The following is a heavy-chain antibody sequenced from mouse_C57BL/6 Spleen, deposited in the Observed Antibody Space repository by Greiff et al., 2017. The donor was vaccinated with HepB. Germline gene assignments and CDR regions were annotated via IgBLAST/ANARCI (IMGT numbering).Heavy chain of an antibody. D-gene: IGHD3-2*02. CDR2: IHPNSGST. CDR3: ASDSSGYVWFAY. V-gene: IGHV1-64*01. Sequence: QVQLQQPGAELVKPGASVKLSCKASGYTFTSYWMHWVKQRPGQGLEWIGMIHPNSGSTNYNEKFKSKATLTVDKSSSTAYIQLSRLTSEDSAVYYLASDSSGYVWFAYWSQGTRVTVSA. CDR1: GYTFTSYW. J-gene: IGHJ3*01.